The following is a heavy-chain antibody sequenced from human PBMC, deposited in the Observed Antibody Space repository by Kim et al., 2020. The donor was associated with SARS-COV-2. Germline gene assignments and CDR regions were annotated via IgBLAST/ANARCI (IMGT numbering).Heavy chain of an antibody. CDR3: ARPYSGSYYDAFDI. Sequence: AAPVKGRFTISKDNSKNPLYRQMNSLRAEDTAVYYCARPYSGSYYDAFDIWGQGTMVTVSS. J-gene: IGHJ3*02. D-gene: IGHD1-26*01. V-gene: IGHV3-30*01.